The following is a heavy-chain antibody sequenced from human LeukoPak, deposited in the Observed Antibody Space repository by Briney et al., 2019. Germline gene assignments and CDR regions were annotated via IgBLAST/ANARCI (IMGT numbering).Heavy chain of an antibody. D-gene: IGHD3-16*02. V-gene: IGHV1-18*01. CDR3: ARQHDYVWGSYRHLDV. CDR2: ISAYNGNT. J-gene: IGHJ6*04. Sequence: ASVKVSCKASGYTFTSYGISWVRQAPGQGLEWMGWISAYNGNTNYAQKFQGRVTMTRDTSISTAYMELSRLRSDDTAVYYCARQHDYVWGSYRHLDVWGKGTTVTISS. CDR1: GYTFTSYG.